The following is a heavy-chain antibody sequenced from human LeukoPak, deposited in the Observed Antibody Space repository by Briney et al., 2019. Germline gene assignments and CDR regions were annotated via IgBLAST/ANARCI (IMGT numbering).Heavy chain of an antibody. J-gene: IGHJ5*02. D-gene: IGHD3-3*01. CDR2: MNPNSGNT. V-gene: IGHV1-8*03. Sequence: AAVNVSCKASGYTFTSYDINWVRQATGQGLEWMGWMNPNSGNTGYAEKFQGRVTITRNTSISTAYMELSSLRSEDTAVYYCARGVLRFLEWSNWFDPWGQGTLVTVSS. CDR3: ARGVLRFLEWSNWFDP. CDR1: GYTFTSYD.